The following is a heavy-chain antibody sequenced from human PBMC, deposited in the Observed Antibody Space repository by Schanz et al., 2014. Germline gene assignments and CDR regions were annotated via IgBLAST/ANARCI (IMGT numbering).Heavy chain of an antibody. Sequence: EVQLVESGGGLVQPGRSLRLSCTASGFTFSDYAMSWFRQAPGKGLEWVGFIRSKAYGGTKEYAASVKGRFTISRDDSKSTACLQMNRLRAEDTALYYCAIIGVMVAVAGTRADYWGQGALVTVSS. J-gene: IGHJ4*02. CDR3: AIIGVMVAVAGTRADY. CDR1: GFTFSDYA. V-gene: IGHV3-49*03. D-gene: IGHD6-19*01. CDR2: IRSKAYGGTK.